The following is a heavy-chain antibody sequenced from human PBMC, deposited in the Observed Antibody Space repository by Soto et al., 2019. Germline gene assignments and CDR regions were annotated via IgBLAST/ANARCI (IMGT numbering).Heavy chain of an antibody. Sequence: QLQLQESGPGLVKPSETLSLTCTVSGGSISSTGYYWGWIRQPPGKGLEWIGSIYHRGTTYYNPSLKSRVTISVDTSKNQLSLKLCSVTDADRAVYYCARFSVNRGYVVDYWGQGTLVTVSS. V-gene: IGHV4-39*01. CDR1: GGSISSTGYY. CDR2: IYHRGTT. CDR3: ARFSVNRGYVVDY. J-gene: IGHJ4*02. D-gene: IGHD5-12*01.